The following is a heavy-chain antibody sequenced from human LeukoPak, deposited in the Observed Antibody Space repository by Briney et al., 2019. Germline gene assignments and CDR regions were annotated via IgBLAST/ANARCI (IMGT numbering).Heavy chain of an antibody. CDR2: ISGSGGST. D-gene: IGHD3-10*01. J-gene: IGHJ6*03. Sequence: GGSLRLSCAASGFTFSSYAMSWVRQAPGKGLEWVSAISGSGGSTYYADSVKGRFTISRDNSKNTLYLQMNSLRAEDTAVYYCAKVASPMVRGVSNYYYYYMDVWGKGTTVTVSS. CDR1: GFTFSSYA. CDR3: AKVASPMVRGVSNYYYYYMDV. V-gene: IGHV3-23*01.